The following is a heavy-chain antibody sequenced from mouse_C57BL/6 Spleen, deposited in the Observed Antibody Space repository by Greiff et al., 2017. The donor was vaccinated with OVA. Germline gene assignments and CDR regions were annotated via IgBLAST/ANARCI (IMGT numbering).Heavy chain of an antibody. J-gene: IGHJ3*01. D-gene: IGHD1-1*01. CDR3: ARSLRDGSTSWFAY. CDR2: IRNKANGYTT. Sequence: EVQLVESGGGLVQPGGSLSLSCAASGFTFTDYYMSWVRQPPGKALEWLGFIRNKANGYTTEYSASVKGRFTISRDNSQSILYLQMNALRAEDSATYYCARSLRDGSTSWFAYWGQGTLVTVSA. CDR1: GFTFTDYY. V-gene: IGHV7-3*01.